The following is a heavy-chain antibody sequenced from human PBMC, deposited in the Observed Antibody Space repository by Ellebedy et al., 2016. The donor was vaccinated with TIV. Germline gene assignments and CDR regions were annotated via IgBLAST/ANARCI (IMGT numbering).Heavy chain of an antibody. CDR3: ARDQWLGRAYYFDS. J-gene: IGHJ4*02. V-gene: IGHV3-7*01. D-gene: IGHD6-19*01. CDR2: VKQDGSEE. CDR1: GFTFSNYW. Sequence: GESLKISCEASGFTFSNYWMTWVRQAPGKGLEWVANVKQDGSEENYVDSVEGRFAISRDNAKNSMYLQMNSLRDEDTAVYYCARDQWLGRAYYFDSWGQGTLVTVSS.